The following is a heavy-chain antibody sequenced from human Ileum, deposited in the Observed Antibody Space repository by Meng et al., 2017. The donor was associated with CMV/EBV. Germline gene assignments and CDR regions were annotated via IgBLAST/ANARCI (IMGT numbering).Heavy chain of an antibody. Sequence: GESLKISCAGSGFTFSSYSMNWVRQAPGKGLEWVSSISSRSGYIYYAGSLKGRFPISRDNAKNSLYLQMNSLRAEDTSVYFCARSWGNCWYINSWGQGTLVTVSS. D-gene: IGHD4-23*01. J-gene: IGHJ1*01. CDR1: GFTFSSYS. V-gene: IGHV3-21*01. CDR3: ARSWGNCWYINS. CDR2: ISSRSGYI.